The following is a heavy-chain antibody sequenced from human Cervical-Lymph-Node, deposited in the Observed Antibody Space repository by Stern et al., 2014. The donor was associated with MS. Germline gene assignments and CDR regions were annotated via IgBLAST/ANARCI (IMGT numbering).Heavy chain of an antibody. D-gene: IGHD5-18*01. V-gene: IGHV4-59*01. CDR1: GGSISSYY. CDR2: IYYSGST. J-gene: IGHJ4*02. CDR3: ARGGAGLYSYGSFDY. Sequence: QLQLQESGPGLVKPSETLSLTCTVSGGSISSYYWSWIRQPPGKGLEWIGYIYYSGSTNYNPSLKSRVTISVDTSKNQFSLKLSSVTAADTAVYYCARGGAGLYSYGSFDYWGQGTLVTVSS.